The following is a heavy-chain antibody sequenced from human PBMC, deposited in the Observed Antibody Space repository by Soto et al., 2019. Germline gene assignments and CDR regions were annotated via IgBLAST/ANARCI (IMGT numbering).Heavy chain of an antibody. CDR1: GYTFTSYA. CDR2: INAGNGNT. D-gene: IGHD1-7*01. CDR3: AGSSGGTWNYGFKGFDY. Sequence: ASVKVSCKASGYTFTSYAMHWVRQAPGQRLEWMGRINAGNGNTKYSQKFQGRVTITRDTSASTAYMELSSLRSEDTAVYYCAGSSGGTWNYGFKGFDYWGQGTLVTVSS. V-gene: IGHV1-3*01. J-gene: IGHJ4*02.